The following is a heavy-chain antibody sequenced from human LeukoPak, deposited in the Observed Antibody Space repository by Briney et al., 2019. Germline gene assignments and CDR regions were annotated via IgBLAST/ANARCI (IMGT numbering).Heavy chain of an antibody. CDR3: ARESDRHHDLWSGYLALDY. J-gene: IGHJ4*02. V-gene: IGHV3-48*01. Sequence: GGSLRLSCAASGLTFSSYSMNWVRQTPGKGLEWISYISPVKNTIYYADSVKGRFTISRDNAKNSLDLQMNSLRAEDTAVYYCARESDRHHDLWSGYLALDYWGQGTLVTVSS. D-gene: IGHD3-3*01. CDR1: GLTFSSYS. CDR2: ISPVKNTI.